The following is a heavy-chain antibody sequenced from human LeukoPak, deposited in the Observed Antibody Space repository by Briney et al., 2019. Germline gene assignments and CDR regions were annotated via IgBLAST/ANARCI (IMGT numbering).Heavy chain of an antibody. CDR1: GFTFSSYG. J-gene: IGHJ4*02. CDR3: ARDDYGSGSWNDY. V-gene: IGHV3-30*03. Sequence: GGSLRLSCAASGFTFSSYGMHWVRQAPGKGLEWVAVISHDGNKKYYGDSVKGRFTISRDNAKDSVYLQMNSLRAEDTALYYCARDDYGSGSWNDYWGQGTLVTVSS. CDR2: ISHDGNKK. D-gene: IGHD3-10*01.